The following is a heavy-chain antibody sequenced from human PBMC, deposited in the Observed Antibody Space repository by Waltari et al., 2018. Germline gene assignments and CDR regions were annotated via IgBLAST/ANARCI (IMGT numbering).Heavy chain of an antibody. Sequence: EVQLVESGGGLVQPGGSLRLSCEVSEFTLSTYWMTWVRQASGRGLEWVANINYDGSEKNYVDSVKGRFSISRDNARNSLYLQMNSLRAEDTAVYYCATYRWLGYWGQGTLVTVSS. D-gene: IGHD3-10*01. J-gene: IGHJ4*02. CDR1: EFTLSTYW. V-gene: IGHV3-7*03. CDR3: ATYRWLGY. CDR2: INYDGSEK.